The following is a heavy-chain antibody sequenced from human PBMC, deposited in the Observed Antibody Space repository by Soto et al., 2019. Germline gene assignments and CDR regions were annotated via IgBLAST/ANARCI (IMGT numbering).Heavy chain of an antibody. D-gene: IGHD6-13*01. V-gene: IGHV3-21*01. CDR2: ISSSSSYI. Sequence: PGGSLRLSCAASGFTFSSYSMNWVRQAPGKGLEWVSSISSSSSYIYYADSVKGRFTISRDNAKNSLYLQMNSLRAEDTAVYYCAREGPRLAAAGGAFGIWGQGTMGTVSS. CDR3: AREGPRLAAAGGAFGI. J-gene: IGHJ3*02. CDR1: GFTFSSYS.